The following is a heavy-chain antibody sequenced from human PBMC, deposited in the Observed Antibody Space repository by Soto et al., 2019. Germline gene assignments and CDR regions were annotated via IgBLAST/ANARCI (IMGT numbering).Heavy chain of an antibody. CDR2: IILIFGTA. J-gene: IGHJ5*02. D-gene: IGHD2-15*01. Sequence: PVKVSRKGSGGTFSIYLGGWVRKATEQGLEWMGGIILIFGTANYAQKFQGRVTITADESTSTAYMELSSLRSEDTAVYYCARDRSDIYCSGGSCYSGPNWFDPWGQGTLVTVSS. CDR1: GGTFSIYL. CDR3: ARDRSDIYCSGGSCYSGPNWFDP. V-gene: IGHV1-69*13.